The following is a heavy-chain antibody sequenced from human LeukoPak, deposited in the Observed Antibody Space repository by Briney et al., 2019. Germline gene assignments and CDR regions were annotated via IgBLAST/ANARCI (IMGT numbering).Heavy chain of an antibody. V-gene: IGHV1-2*02. D-gene: IGHD3-9*01. CDR3: ARNDILTGSWFDP. Sequence: ASVEVSCKASGYTFTGYYMHWVRQAPGQGLEWVGWINPNSGGTNYAQKFQGRVTMTRDTAISTAYMELSRLRSDATAVYYCARNDILTGSWFDPWGQGTLVTVSS. CDR2: INPNSGGT. J-gene: IGHJ5*02. CDR1: GYTFTGYY.